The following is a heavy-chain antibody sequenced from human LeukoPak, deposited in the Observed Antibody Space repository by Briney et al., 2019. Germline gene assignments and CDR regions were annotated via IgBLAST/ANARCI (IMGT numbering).Heavy chain of an antibody. Sequence: GGSLRLSCAGSGFTFSSYDMNWVRQAPGKGLEWVSSISGSSSYIYYADSVKGRFTISRDNAKNSLYLQMNSLRVEDRAVYYCAKDSAKKYDDYWGQGTLVTVSS. J-gene: IGHJ4*02. D-gene: IGHD2/OR15-2a*01. V-gene: IGHV3-21*01. CDR2: ISGSSSYI. CDR1: GFTFSSYD. CDR3: AKDSAKKYDDY.